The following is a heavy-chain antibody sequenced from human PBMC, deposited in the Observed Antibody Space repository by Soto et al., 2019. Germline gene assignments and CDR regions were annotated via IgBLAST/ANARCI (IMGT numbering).Heavy chain of an antibody. V-gene: IGHV4-34*01. CDR2: INHSGST. Sequence: SETLSLTCAVYGGSFSGYYWSWIRQSPGKGLEWIGEINHSGSTNYNPSLKGRVTISVDTSKNQFSLKLNSVTAADTAVYYCARSIFYYDPSGYYASRDYYGMDVWGQGTTVTVSS. CDR3: ARSIFYYDPSGYYASRDYYGMDV. D-gene: IGHD3-22*01. CDR1: GGSFSGYY. J-gene: IGHJ6*02.